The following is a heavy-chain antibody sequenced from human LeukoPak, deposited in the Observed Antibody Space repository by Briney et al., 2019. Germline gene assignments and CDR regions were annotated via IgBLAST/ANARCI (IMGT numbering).Heavy chain of an antibody. D-gene: IGHD3-16*01. CDR2: INPNSGGT. J-gene: IGHJ4*02. Sequence: ASVKVSCKASGYTFTGYYMHWVRQAPGQGLEWMGWINPNSGGTNYAQKFQGRVTMTRDTSISTAYMELSRLRSDDTAVYYCARWGARRLKVKYFAYGAEEPLAPVPS. V-gene: IGHV1-2*02. CDR1: GYTFTGYY. CDR3: ARWGARRLKVKYFAY.